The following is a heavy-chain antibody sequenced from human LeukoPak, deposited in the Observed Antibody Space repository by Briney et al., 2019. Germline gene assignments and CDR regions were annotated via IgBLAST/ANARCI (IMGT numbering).Heavy chain of an antibody. CDR3: ARDLGTAMVSNDAFDI. CDR2: IYYSGST. CDR1: GGSISSSSYY. J-gene: IGHJ3*02. Sequence: KSSETLSLTCTVSGGSISSSSYYWGWIRQPPGKGLEWIGSIYYSGSTYYNPSLKSRVTISVDTSKNQFSLKLSSVTAADTAVYYCARDLGTAMVSNDAFDIWGQGTMVTVSS. D-gene: IGHD5-18*01. V-gene: IGHV4-39*07.